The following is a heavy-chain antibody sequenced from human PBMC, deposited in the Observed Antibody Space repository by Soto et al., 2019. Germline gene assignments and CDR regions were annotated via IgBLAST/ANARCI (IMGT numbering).Heavy chain of an antibody. CDR3: AREGYLSNYYYGMDV. D-gene: IGHD5-18*01. V-gene: IGHV1-46*01. CDR2: INPSGGST. Sequence: ASVKVSCKASGYTFTSYYMHWVRQAPGQGLEWMGIINPSGGSTSYAQKFKGRVTMTRDTSTSTVYMELSSLRSEDTAVYYCAREGYLSNYYYGMDVWGQGTTVTVSS. J-gene: IGHJ6*02. CDR1: GYTFTSYY.